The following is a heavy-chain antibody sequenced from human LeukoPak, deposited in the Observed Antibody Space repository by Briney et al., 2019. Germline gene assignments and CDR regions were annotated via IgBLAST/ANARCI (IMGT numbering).Heavy chain of an antibody. Sequence: PVKGSCKASGYTFSSYYMRWVRQAPGQGLEWMGRIIPILGIANYAQKFQGRVTITADKSTSTAYMELSSLRVEDTAIYYCAKDIQLSTWGLGTRVTVSS. CDR2: IIPILGIA. D-gene: IGHD5-24*01. CDR3: AKDIQLST. CDR1: GYTFSSYY. V-gene: IGHV1-69*02. J-gene: IGHJ3*01.